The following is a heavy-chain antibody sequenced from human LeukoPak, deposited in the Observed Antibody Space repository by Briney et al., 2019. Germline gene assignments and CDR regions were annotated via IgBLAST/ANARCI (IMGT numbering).Heavy chain of an antibody. Sequence: SGPTLVKPTQTLTLTCTFSGLSLSTSGMCVSWIRQPPGKGLEWIGYIYYSGSTYYNPSLKSRVTISVDTSKNQFSLKLSSVTAADTAVYYCARVRRAAMVYFDYWGQGTLVTVSS. D-gene: IGHD5-18*01. V-gene: IGHV4-30-4*08. J-gene: IGHJ4*02. CDR3: ARVRRAAMVYFDY. CDR2: IYYSGST. CDR1: GLSLSTSGMC.